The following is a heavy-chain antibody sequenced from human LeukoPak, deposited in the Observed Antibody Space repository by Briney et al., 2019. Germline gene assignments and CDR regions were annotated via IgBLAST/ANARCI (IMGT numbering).Heavy chain of an antibody. V-gene: IGHV3-9*01. CDR1: GFTFSSYA. D-gene: IGHD1-26*01. Sequence: PGGSLRLSCAASGFTFSSYAMSWVRQAPGKGLEWVSGISWNSGSIGYADSVKGRFTISRDNAKNSLYLQMNSLRAEDTALYYCAKDWAPYSGSYAHDAFDIWGQGTMVTVSS. CDR2: ISWNSGSI. CDR3: AKDWAPYSGSYAHDAFDI. J-gene: IGHJ3*02.